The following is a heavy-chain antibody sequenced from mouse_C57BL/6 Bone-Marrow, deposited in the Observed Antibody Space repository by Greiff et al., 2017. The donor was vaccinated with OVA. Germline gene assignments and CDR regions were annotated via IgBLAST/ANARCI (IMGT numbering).Heavy chain of an antibody. V-gene: IGHV1-52*01. Sequence: QVQLQQPGAELVRPGSSVKLSCKASGYTFTSYRMHWVKQRPIQGLEWIGNIDPSDSETHYNQKFKDKATLTVDKSSSTAYMQLSSLTSEDSAVYYYARAPYYGSPVDYWGQGTTLTVSS. CDR3: ARAPYYGSPVDY. CDR1: GYTFTSYR. CDR2: IDPSDSET. D-gene: IGHD1-1*01. J-gene: IGHJ2*01.